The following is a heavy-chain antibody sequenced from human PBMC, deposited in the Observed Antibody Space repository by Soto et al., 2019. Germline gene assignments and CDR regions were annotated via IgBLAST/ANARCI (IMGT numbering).Heavy chain of an antibody. J-gene: IGHJ4*02. D-gene: IGHD1-7*01. V-gene: IGHV3-64D*08. Sequence: GGSLRLSCSASGFTFSSYAMHWVRQAPGKGLEYVSAISSNGGSTYYADSVKGRFTISRDNSKNTLYLQMSSLRAEDTAVYYCVKDLSITGTSDLESAYWGQGTLVTVSS. CDR3: VKDLSITGTSDLESAY. CDR1: GFTFSSYA. CDR2: ISSNGGST.